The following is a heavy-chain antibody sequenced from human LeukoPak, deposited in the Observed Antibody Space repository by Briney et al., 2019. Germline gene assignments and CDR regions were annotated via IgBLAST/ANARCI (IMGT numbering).Heavy chain of an antibody. Sequence: QAGGSLRLSCEVFGFTLSTSAMSWVRQAPGKGLEWVSGIRASDETTYYVDSVKGRFIVSRDNSKNTLYLQMNSLRVEDTALYYSRFYTSGSDYWGQGTLDTVSS. D-gene: IGHD3-22*01. CDR2: IRASDETT. CDR1: GFTLSTSA. V-gene: IGHV3-23*01. CDR3: RFYTSGSDY. J-gene: IGHJ4*02.